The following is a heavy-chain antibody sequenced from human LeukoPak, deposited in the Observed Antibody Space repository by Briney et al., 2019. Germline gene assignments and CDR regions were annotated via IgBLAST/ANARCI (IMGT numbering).Heavy chain of an antibody. CDR2: IYNNGYSGST. CDR1: GGSISSYY. D-gene: IGHD2-8*01. J-gene: IGHJ5*02. Sequence: SETLSLTCTVSGGSISSYYWSWIRQPPGKGLEWIGYIYNNGYSGSTNYNPSLKSRVTISVDTSKGQFSLKLTSVTAADAAVNDGAGHPLISWFDPWGQGTLVTVSS. CDR3: AGHPLISWFDP. V-gene: IGHV4-59*08.